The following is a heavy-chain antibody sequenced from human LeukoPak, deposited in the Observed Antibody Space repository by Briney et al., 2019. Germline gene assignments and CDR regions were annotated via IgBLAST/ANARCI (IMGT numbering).Heavy chain of an antibody. J-gene: IGHJ6*04. CDR2: INSDGSST. CDR1: GFTFSSYW. V-gene: IGHV3-74*01. Sequence: GGSLRLSCAASGFTFSSYWMHWVRQAPGKGLVWVSRINSDGSSTSYADSVKGRFTISRDNAKNTLYLQMNSLRAEDTAVHYCAREGGYSYGGNYYGMDVWGKGTTVTVSS. CDR3: AREGGYSYGGNYYGMDV. D-gene: IGHD5-18*01.